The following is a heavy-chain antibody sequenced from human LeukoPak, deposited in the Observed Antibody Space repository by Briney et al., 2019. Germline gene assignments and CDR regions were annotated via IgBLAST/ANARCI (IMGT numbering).Heavy chain of an antibody. CDR3: AREYYYSSGNFYNRIDY. CDR2: FDREDGET. V-gene: IGHV1-24*01. J-gene: IGHJ4*02. D-gene: IGHD3-10*01. Sequence: ASVKVSCKFSGYTLTELSMHWVRQAPGKRREWMGGFDREDGETIYAQKFQGRVTMTRDTSISTAYMALSRLRSDDTAVYYCAREYYYSSGNFYNRIDYWGQGTLVTVSS. CDR1: GYTLTELS.